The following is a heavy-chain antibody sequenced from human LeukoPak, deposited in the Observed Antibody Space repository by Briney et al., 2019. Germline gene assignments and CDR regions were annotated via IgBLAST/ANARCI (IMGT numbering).Heavy chain of an antibody. J-gene: IGHJ5*02. D-gene: IGHD2-2*01. CDR2: IIPIFGTA. CDR3: ARDPYCSSTSCSPSDP. V-gene: IGHV1-69*13. CDR1: GGTFSSYA. Sequence: ASVKVSCKASGGTFSSYAISWVRQAPGQGLEWMGGIIPIFGTANYAQKFQGRVTITADESTSTAYMELSSLRSEDTAVYYCARDPYCSSTSCSPSDPWGQGTLVTVSS.